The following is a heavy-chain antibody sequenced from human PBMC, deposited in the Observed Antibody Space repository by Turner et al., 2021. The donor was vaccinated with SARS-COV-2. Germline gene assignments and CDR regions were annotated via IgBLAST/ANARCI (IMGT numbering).Heavy chain of an antibody. J-gene: IGHJ4*02. CDR1: GFTFSSNW. CDR3: AKMASSSWYFDY. CDR2: IKQDGSEK. V-gene: IGHV3-7*03. D-gene: IGHD6-13*01. Sequence: EVQLVESGGGLVQPGGSLRLSCAASGFTFSSNWMSWVRQAPGKGLEWVSNIKQDGSEKFYVDSVKGRVTISIDNAKNSLYLQMNSLRAEDTAVYYCAKMASSSWYFDYWGQGTLVTVSS.